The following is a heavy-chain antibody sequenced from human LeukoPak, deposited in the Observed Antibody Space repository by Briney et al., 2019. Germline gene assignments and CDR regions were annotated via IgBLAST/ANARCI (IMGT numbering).Heavy chain of an antibody. D-gene: IGHD3-22*01. Sequence: PSETLSLTCTVSGGSISSSSYYWGWIRQPPGKGLEWIGSIYYSGRTYYNPSLKSRVTISVDTSKNQFSLKLSSVTAADTAVYYCARATMIVVVITRNWFDPWGQGTLVTVSS. CDR3: ARATMIVVVITRNWFDP. CDR2: IYYSGRT. CDR1: GGSISSSSYY. J-gene: IGHJ5*02. V-gene: IGHV4-39*07.